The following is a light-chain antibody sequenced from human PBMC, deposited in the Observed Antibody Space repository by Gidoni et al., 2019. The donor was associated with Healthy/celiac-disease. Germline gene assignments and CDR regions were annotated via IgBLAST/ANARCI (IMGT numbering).Light chain of an antibody. V-gene: IGKV1-39*01. CDR1: QSISSY. Sequence: DIQMTQSPSPLSASVGHRVTITCRASQSISSYLNWYQQKPGKAPKLLIYAASSLQSGVPSRFSGSGSGTDFTLTISSLQPEDVATYYCQQSYSTPRTFGQGTKLEIK. CDR2: AAS. J-gene: IGKJ2*02. CDR3: QQSYSTPRT.